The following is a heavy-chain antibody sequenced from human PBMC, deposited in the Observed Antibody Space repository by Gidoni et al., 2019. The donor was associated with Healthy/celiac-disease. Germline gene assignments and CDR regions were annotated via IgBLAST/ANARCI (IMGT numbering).Heavy chain of an antibody. CDR3: ARTKYSSSWYDTGDEGVRMYWFDP. V-gene: IGHV1-69*01. CDR1: GGTFSSYA. Sequence: QVQLVQSGAEVKKPGSSVKVSCKASGGTFSSYAISWVRQAPGQGLGWMGGIIPFFCTANYAQKFQGRVTITADESTSTAYMELSSLRSEDTAVYYCARTKYSSSWYDTGDEGVRMYWFDPWGQGTLVTVSS. CDR2: IIPFFCTA. D-gene: IGHD6-13*01. J-gene: IGHJ5*02.